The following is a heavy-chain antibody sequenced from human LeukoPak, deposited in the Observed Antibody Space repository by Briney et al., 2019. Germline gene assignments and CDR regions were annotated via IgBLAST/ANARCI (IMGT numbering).Heavy chain of an antibody. Sequence: GGSLRLSCAASGFNFGSNWMSWVRQAPGKGLEWVANIKQDGSEKYYVDPVKGRFTISRDNAKNSLYLQMNSLRAEDTAVYYCAREGPSVTPYYWGQGTLVTVSS. J-gene: IGHJ4*02. CDR3: AREGPSVTPYY. D-gene: IGHD4-17*01. V-gene: IGHV3-7*01. CDR1: GFNFGSNW. CDR2: IKQDGSEK.